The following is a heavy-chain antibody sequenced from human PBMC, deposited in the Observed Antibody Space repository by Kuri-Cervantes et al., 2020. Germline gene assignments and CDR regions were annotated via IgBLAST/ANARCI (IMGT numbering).Heavy chain of an antibody. J-gene: IGHJ3*02. V-gene: IGHV1-2*02. CDR3: ARDASDAFDI. CDR2: INPNSGGT. CDR1: GYTFTGYY. Sequence: ASVKVSCKASGYTFTGYYMHWVRQAPGQGLEWMGWINPNSGGTNYAQKFQGRVTMTTDTSTSTAYMELRSLRSDDTAVYYCARDASDAFDIWGQGTMVTVSS.